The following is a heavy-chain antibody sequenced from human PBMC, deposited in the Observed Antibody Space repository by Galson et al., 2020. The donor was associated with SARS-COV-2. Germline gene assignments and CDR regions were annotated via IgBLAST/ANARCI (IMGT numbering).Heavy chain of an antibody. CDR1: GGSISSFY. CDR2: VFKNGST. Sequence: SETLSLTCSVSGGSISSFYWSWIRQSPGEGLEWIGFVFKNGSTNYNPSLKSRVTISVDTSKNQFSLRLTSVTAADTAVYYCARTPRYCNGGSCYAWYFDLCGPGSLVSVSS. CDR3: ARTPRYCNGGSCYAWYFDL. J-gene: IGHJ2*01. D-gene: IGHD2-15*01. V-gene: IGHV4-59*01.